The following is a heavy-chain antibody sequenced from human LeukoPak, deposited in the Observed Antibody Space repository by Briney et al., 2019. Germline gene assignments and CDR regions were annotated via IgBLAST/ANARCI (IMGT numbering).Heavy chain of an antibody. D-gene: IGHD6-19*01. J-gene: IGHJ4*02. CDR1: GFTFSSYS. CDR3: ARDLRSSGWYYFDY. V-gene: IGHV3-21*01. CDR2: ISSSSSYI. Sequence: PGGSLRLSCAASGFTFSSYSMNWVRQAPGKGREWVSSISSSSSYIYYADSVKGRFTISRDNAKNSLYLQMNSLRAEDTAVYYCARDLRSSGWYYFDYWGQGTLVTVSS.